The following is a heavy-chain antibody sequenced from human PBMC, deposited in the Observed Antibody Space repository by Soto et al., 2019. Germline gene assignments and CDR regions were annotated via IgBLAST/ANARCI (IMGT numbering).Heavy chain of an antibody. CDR3: ARASDASRSYYRWFDP. J-gene: IGHJ5*02. D-gene: IGHD1-26*01. CDR1: GYTFTSDG. CDR2: ISAYNGNT. V-gene: IGHV1-18*01. Sequence: VPVKVSCKASGYTFTSDGISWVRKAHGQGLEWMGWISAYNGNTNYAQKLQGRVTMTTDTSTSTAYMELRSLRSDDTAVYYCARASDASRSYYRWFDPLAQGTLLTVSS.